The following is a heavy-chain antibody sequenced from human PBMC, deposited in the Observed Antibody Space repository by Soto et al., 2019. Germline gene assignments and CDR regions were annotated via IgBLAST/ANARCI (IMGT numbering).Heavy chain of an antibody. J-gene: IGHJ4*02. Sequence: QVQLVQSGAEVKKPGSSVKVSCKASGGTFSSYTISWVRQAPGQGLEWMGRIIPILGIANYAQKYQGRVTITADKSTSTAYMELSSLIYEDTAVYYCATRRGDGDNDYWGQGTLVTVSS. CDR2: IIPILGIA. CDR3: ATRRGDGDNDY. V-gene: IGHV1-69*02. CDR1: GGTFSSYT. D-gene: IGHD3-10*01.